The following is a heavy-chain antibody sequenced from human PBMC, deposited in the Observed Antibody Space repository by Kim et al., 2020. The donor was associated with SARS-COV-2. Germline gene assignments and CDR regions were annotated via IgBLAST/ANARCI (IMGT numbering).Heavy chain of an antibody. CDR2: INPSGADT. J-gene: IGHJ6*02. CDR3: ARDSYGWGYYYGRGV. V-gene: IGHV1-46*01. Sequence: ASVKVSCKASGYTFTNYYMHWVRQAPGQGLEWMGIINPSGADTRYAQKFQGRVTMTRDTSTSTVYMELYSLRSEDTGVYYCARDSYGWGYYYGRGVWGQG. D-gene: IGHD5-18*01. CDR1: GYTFTNYY.